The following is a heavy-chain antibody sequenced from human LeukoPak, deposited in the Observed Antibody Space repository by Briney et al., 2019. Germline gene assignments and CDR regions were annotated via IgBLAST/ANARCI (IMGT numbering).Heavy chain of an antibody. Sequence: PGGSLRLSCEASGFSFSSYWMHWVRQAPGKGLVWVSRINSDGSSTTYADSVKGRLTISRDNAKNTPYLQMNSLRAEDTAVYYCVREGRVSGYDFDYWGQGTLVTVSS. J-gene: IGHJ4*02. D-gene: IGHD5-12*01. V-gene: IGHV3-74*01. CDR2: INSDGSST. CDR3: VREGRVSGYDFDY. CDR1: GFSFSSYW.